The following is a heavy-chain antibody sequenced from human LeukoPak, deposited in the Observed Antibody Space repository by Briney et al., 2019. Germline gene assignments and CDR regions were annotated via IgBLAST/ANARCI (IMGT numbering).Heavy chain of an antibody. CDR2: INAYNGDT. D-gene: IGHD6-25*01. CDR3: ARDGSGHWFDP. J-gene: IGHJ5*02. CDR1: GYTFNTYG. Sequence: VASVKVSCKASGYTFNTYGISRVRQAPGQGLEWMGWINAYNGDTNHAQKFQGRVTMATDTSTTTAYMELGSLRSDDTAVYYCARDGSGHWFDPWGQGTLVTVSS. V-gene: IGHV1-18*04.